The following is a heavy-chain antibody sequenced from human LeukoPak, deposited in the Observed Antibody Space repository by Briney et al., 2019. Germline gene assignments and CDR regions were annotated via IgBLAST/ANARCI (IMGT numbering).Heavy chain of an antibody. V-gene: IGHV4-34*01. D-gene: IGHD4-17*01. Sequence: SETLSLTCAVYGGSFSGYYWSWIRQPPGKGLEWIGEINHSGSTNYNPSLKSRVTISVDTSKNQFSLKLSSVTAADMAVYYCARIYGDYVAKNYWGQGTLVTVSS. CDR1: GGSFSGYY. J-gene: IGHJ4*02. CDR2: INHSGST. CDR3: ARIYGDYVAKNY.